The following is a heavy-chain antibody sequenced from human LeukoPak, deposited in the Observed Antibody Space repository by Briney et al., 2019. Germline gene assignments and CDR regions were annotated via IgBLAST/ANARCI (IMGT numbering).Heavy chain of an antibody. D-gene: IGHD4-23*01. CDR2: IIPIFGTA. CDR1: GGTFSSYA. V-gene: IGHV1-69*13. CDR3: ARLTTGVTPGVFDY. J-gene: IGHJ4*02. Sequence: GASVKVSCKASGGTFSSYAISWVRQAPGQGLEWMGGIIPIFGTANYAQKFQGRVTITADESTSTAYMELSSLRSEDTAVYYCARLTTGVTPGVFDYWGQGTLVTVSS.